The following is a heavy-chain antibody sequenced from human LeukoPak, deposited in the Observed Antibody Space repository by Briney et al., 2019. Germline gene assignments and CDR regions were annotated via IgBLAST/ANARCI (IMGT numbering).Heavy chain of an antibody. D-gene: IGHD2-15*01. CDR2: FDPEDGET. CDR3: ATVIPGDDAVAFDY. CDR1: GYTLTELS. J-gene: IGHJ4*02. V-gene: IGHV1-24*01. Sequence: GASVKVSCKVSGYTLTELSMHWVRQAPGKGLEWMGGFDPEDGETIYAQKFQGRVTMTEDTSTDTAYMELSSLRSEDTAVYYCATVIPGDDAVAFDYWGQGTLVTVFS.